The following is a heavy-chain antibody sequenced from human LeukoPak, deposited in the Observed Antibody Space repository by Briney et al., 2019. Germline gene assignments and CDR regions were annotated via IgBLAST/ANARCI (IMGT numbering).Heavy chain of an antibody. CDR2: ISYGGGEK. V-gene: IGHV3-30*01. Sequence: PGGSLRLSCVASGFTFSNYAMHWVRQAPGKGLEWVALISYGGGEKYYADSVKGRSTISRDDSKKTVYLQMDSLRVEDTAAYFCARDEGTDLHYWGRGTLVTVSS. CDR3: ARDEGTDLHY. J-gene: IGHJ4*02. CDR1: GFTFSNYA.